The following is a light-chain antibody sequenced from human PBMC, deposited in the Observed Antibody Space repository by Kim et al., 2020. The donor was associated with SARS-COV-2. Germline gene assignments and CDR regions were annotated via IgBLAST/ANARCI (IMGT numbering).Light chain of an antibody. V-gene: IGLV2-14*03. CDR1: SSDVGGFNF. CDR2: DVN. Sequence: GQSITISCSGTSSDVGGFNFVSWYQHHPGRAPQLMIYDVNKRPSGVSNRFSGSKSGNTASLTISGLQAEDEADYYCSSHTASSTFVFGTGTKVTVL. CDR3: SSHTASSTFV. J-gene: IGLJ1*01.